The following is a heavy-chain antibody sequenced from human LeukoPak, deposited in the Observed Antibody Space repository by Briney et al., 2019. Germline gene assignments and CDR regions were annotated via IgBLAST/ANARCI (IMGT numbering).Heavy chain of an antibody. CDR3: ARILRGSYFDY. Sequence: PSETLSLTCTVSGGSISSSSYYWGWIRQPPGKGLEWIGSIYYSGSTYYNPSLKSRVTISVDTSKNQFSLKLSSVPAADTAVYYCARILRGSYFDYWGQGTLVTVSS. CDR2: IYYSGST. D-gene: IGHD3-16*01. J-gene: IGHJ4*02. V-gene: IGHV4-39*01. CDR1: GGSISSSSYY.